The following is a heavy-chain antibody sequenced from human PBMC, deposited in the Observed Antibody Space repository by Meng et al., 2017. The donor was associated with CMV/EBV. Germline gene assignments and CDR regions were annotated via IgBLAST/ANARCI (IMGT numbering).Heavy chain of an antibody. CDR2: ISSSSSYI. CDR1: GFTFSSYS. J-gene: IGHJ3*02. D-gene: IGHD6-13*01. V-gene: IGHV3-21*01. CDR3: ARDPSSSSWYPVDAFDI. Sequence: GGSLRLSCAASGFTFSSYSMNWVRQAPGKGLEWVSSISSSSSYIYYADSVKGRFTISRDNAKNSLYLQMNSLRAEDTAVYYCARDPSSSSWYPVDAFDIWGQGTMVTVSS.